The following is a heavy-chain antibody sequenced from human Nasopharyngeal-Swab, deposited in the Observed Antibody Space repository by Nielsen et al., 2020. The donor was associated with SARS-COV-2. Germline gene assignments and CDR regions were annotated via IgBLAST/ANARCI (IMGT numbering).Heavy chain of an antibody. V-gene: IGHV3-21*01. D-gene: IGHD3-3*01. CDR2: ISSSSSYI. J-gene: IGHJ6*02. CDR1: GFTFNNYN. CDR3: ARDGLDYDFWSAYFMDV. Sequence: RGSLRPSCAASGFTFNNYNCNCVRQAPGKVLEWVASISSSSSYIYYADSVKGRFTISRDNAKNSLYLQMNSLRAEETAVYYCARDGLDYDFWSAYFMDVWGQGTTVTVSS.